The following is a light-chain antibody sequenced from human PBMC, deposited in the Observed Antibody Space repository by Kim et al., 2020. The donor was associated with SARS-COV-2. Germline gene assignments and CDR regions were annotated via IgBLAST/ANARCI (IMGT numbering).Light chain of an antibody. CDR2: RGS. Sequence: ERASLSCRSSQGLVHTYHIDYLDCYLQNPGQSPQLLISRGSTRASGVPDRFSGSGSGTDFTLTISRVEAGVVVLFYCMQALQYPRSFGQGTKLEI. CDR3: MQALQYPRS. CDR1: QGLVHTYHIDY. J-gene: IGKJ2*03. V-gene: IGKV2-28*01.